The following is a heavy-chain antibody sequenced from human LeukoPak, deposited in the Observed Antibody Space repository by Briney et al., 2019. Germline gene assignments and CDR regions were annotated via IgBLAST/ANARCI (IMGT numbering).Heavy chain of an antibody. CDR2: IIPILGIA. D-gene: IGHD3-10*01. Sequence: SVKVSCKASGYTFTSHGISWVRQAPGQGLEWMGRIIPILGIANYAQKFQGRVTITADKSTSTAYMELSSLRSEDTAVYYCARSLVRGVIKDFDYWGQGTLVTVSS. CDR1: GYTFTSHG. V-gene: IGHV1-69*04. CDR3: ARSLVRGVIKDFDY. J-gene: IGHJ4*02.